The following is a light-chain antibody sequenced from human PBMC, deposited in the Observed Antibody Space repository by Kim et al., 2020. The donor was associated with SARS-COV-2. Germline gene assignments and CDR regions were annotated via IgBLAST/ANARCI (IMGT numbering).Light chain of an antibody. CDR2: WAS. J-gene: IGKJ2*01. CDR3: QQYYSTPYT. CDR1: QSVLYSSNNENY. V-gene: IGKV4-1*01. Sequence: RANINCESSQSVLYSSNNENYLAWYQQKPGQPPKLLIYWASTRESGVPDRFSGSGSGTDFTLTISSLQAEDVAVYYCQQYYSTPYTFGQGTKLEI.